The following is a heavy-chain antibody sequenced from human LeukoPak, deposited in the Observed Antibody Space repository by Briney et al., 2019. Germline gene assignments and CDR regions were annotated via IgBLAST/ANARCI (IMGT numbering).Heavy chain of an antibody. CDR3: ASHSSSWYRGY. J-gene: IGHJ4*02. CDR1: GFTFSSYW. CDR2: INSDGSST. V-gene: IGHV3-74*01. Sequence: GGSLRLSCAASGFTFSSYWMHWVRQAPGKGLVWVSRINSDGSSTSYADSVKGRFTISRDNAKNTLYLQMNSLRAEDTAVYYCASHSSSWYRGYWGQGTLVTVSS. D-gene: IGHD6-13*01.